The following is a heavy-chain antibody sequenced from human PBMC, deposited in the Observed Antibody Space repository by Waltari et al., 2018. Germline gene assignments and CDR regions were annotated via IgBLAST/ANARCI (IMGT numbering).Heavy chain of an antibody. D-gene: IGHD3-22*01. CDR1: GGSISSGGYS. CDR3: ARAPINYDSSGYRPGGFDY. J-gene: IGHJ4*02. V-gene: IGHV4-30-2*01. CDR2: IYHSGST. Sequence: QLQLQESGSGLVKPSQTLSLTCAVSGGSISSGGYSWSWLRQPPGTGLEWIGYIYHSGSTYYNPSLKSRVTISVDRSKNQFSLKLSSVTAADTAVYYCARAPINYDSSGYRPGGFDYWGQGTLVTVSS.